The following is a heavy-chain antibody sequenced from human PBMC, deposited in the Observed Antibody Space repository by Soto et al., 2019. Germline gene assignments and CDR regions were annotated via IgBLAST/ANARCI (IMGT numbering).Heavy chain of an antibody. J-gene: IGHJ4*02. V-gene: IGHV3-23*01. D-gene: IGHD3-22*01. Sequence: EVQLLASGGGLVQPGGSLRLSCAASGITISNYPMSWVRQAPGKGLDWVSGISGSGDRTYYADSAKGRVTISKDISRNSLSLQLDSLGVEDTAVYFCVKDDGGYPSTAPHWGQGTLVTVSS. CDR3: VKDDGGYPSTAPH. CDR2: ISGSGDRT. CDR1: GITISNYP.